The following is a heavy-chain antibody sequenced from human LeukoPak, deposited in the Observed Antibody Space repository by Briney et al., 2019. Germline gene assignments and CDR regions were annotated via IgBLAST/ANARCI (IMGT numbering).Heavy chain of an antibody. V-gene: IGHV4-61*02. Sequence: SDTLSLICTVSGGSISSGSYYWNWLRQPAGTGLEWIGRIYTSGSTNYNPSLKSRVTISLNTSKNQFSLKLTSVAAADTAMYYCARRPTAGLRTFDFWGQGTMVTVSS. CDR1: GGSISSGSYY. CDR2: IYTSGST. J-gene: IGHJ3*01. D-gene: IGHD6-13*01. CDR3: ARRPTAGLRTFDF.